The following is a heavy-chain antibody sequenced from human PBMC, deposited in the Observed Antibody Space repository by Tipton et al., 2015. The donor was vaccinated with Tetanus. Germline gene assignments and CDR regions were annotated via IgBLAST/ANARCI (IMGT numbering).Heavy chain of an antibody. CDR2: TFFTGST. V-gene: IGHV4-31*03. Sequence: TLSLTCTVAGASVRTAGYYWSWIRQSPGKGLEWIGYTFFTGSTYYNPSLKSRVSMSVDTSNNQIFLNLASVTAADSAIYYCARYGSGVRHDAGDIWGRGALITVSS. D-gene: IGHD2-8*01. J-gene: IGHJ3*02. CDR3: ARYGSGVRHDAGDI. CDR1: GASVRTAGYY.